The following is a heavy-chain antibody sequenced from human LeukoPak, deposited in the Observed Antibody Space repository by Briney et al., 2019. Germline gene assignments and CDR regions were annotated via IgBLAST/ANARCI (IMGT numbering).Heavy chain of an antibody. CDR1: CGSIISSKYY. D-gene: IGHD3-3*01. Sequence: PSETLSLTCSVSCGSIISSKYYWGWIRQPPGKGLEWIGSIYQSGSGSSYYNPSLKSRVTIFGDTSKSQFFLRLSSVTAADTAVYYCASTLRFLPYRRFDYWGQGTLVTVPS. CDR2: IYQSGSGSS. V-gene: IGHV4-39*01. J-gene: IGHJ4*02. CDR3: ASTLRFLPYRRFDY.